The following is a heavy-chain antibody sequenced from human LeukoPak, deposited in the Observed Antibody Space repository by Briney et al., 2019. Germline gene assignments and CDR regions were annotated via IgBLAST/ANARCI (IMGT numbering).Heavy chain of an antibody. J-gene: IGHJ4*02. Sequence: RASVKVSCKASGGTFSSYAISWARQAPGQGLEWMGGIIPIFGTANYAQKFQGRVTITTDESTSTAYMELSSLRSEDTAVYYCARAPYYYDSSGYAEFDYWGQGTLVTVSS. CDR2: IIPIFGTA. V-gene: IGHV1-69*05. D-gene: IGHD3-22*01. CDR1: GGTFSSYA. CDR3: ARAPYYYDSSGYAEFDY.